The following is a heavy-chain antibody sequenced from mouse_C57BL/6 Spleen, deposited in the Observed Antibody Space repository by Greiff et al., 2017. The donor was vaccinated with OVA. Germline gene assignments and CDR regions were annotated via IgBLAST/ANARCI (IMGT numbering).Heavy chain of an antibody. V-gene: IGHV1-52*01. J-gene: IGHJ2*01. CDR2: IDPSDSDT. Sequence: QVQLQQPGAELVRPGSSVKLSCKASGYTFTSYWMHWVKQRPIQGLEWIGNIDPSDSDTHYNQKFKDKATLTVDKSSSTAYMQLSSLTSEDSAVYYCARSEYGYDVNYWGQGTTLTVSS. D-gene: IGHD2-2*01. CDR3: ARSEYGYDVNY. CDR1: GYTFTSYW.